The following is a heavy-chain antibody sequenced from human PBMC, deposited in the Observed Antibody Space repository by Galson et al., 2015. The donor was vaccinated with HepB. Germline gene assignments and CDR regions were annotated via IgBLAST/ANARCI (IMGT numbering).Heavy chain of an antibody. Sequence: SETLSLTCTVSGGSISSYYWSWIRQPPGKGLEWIGYIYYSGSTNYNPSLKSRVTISVDTSKNQFSLKLSSVTAADTAVYYCASKVIQPYASDIWGQGTMVTVSS. CDR3: ASKVIQPYASDI. CDR2: IYYSGST. D-gene: IGHD2-21*01. V-gene: IGHV4-59*08. J-gene: IGHJ3*02. CDR1: GGSISSYY.